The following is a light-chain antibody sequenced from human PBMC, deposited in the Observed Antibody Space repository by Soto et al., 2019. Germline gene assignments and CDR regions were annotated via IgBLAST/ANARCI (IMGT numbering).Light chain of an antibody. CDR1: SSDVGSYNL. Sequence: HSVLTQPASVSGSPGQSITISCTGTSSDVGSYNLVSWYQQHPGKAPKLMIYEVSKRPSGVSNRFSGSKSGNTASLTISGLQAEDEADYYCCSYAGRGVVFGGGTKLTVL. CDR3: CSYAGRGVV. CDR2: EVS. J-gene: IGLJ2*01. V-gene: IGLV2-23*02.